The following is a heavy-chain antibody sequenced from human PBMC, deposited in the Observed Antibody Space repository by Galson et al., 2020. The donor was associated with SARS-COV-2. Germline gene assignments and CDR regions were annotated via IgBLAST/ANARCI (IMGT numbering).Heavy chain of an antibody. D-gene: IGHD3-3*01. CDR1: GFTFSSYA. CDR2: ISYDGSNK. Sequence: GGSLRLSCAASGFTFSSYAMHWVRQAPGKGLEWVAVISYDGSNKYYADSVKGRFTISRDNSKNTLYLQMNSLRAEDTAVYYCARVRILEWLSYYYYMDVWGKGTTVTVSS. V-gene: IGHV3-30*04. J-gene: IGHJ6*03. CDR3: ARVRILEWLSYYYYMDV.